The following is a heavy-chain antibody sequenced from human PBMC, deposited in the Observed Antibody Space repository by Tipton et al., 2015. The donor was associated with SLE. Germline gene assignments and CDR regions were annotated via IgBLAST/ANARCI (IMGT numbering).Heavy chain of an antibody. J-gene: IGHJ4*02. CDR3: AHGDEDYIWGSYRMPPFDY. CDR2: IYWNDDK. V-gene: IGHV2-5*01. Sequence: LVKPTETLTLTCTFSGFSLSTSGVGVGWIRQPPGKALEWLALIYWNDDKRYSPSLKSRLTITKDTSKNQVVLTMTNMDPVDTATYYCAHGDEDYIWGSYRMPPFDYWGQGTLVTVSS. D-gene: IGHD3-16*02. CDR1: GFSLSTSGVG.